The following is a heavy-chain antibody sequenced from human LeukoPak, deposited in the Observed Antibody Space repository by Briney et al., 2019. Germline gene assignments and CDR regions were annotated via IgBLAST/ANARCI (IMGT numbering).Heavy chain of an antibody. CDR3: AVDNRDY. CDR1: GGSVSSYY. J-gene: IGHJ4*02. D-gene: IGHD2/OR15-2a*01. Sequence: PSETLSLTCTVSGGSVSSYYCSWIRQAAGKGLEWIGRIYTSRNTNYNPSLKSRVTISVDKSKNQFSLKLTSVTAADTGVYYCAVDNRDYWGQGILVTVSS. CDR2: IYTSRNT. V-gene: IGHV4-4*07.